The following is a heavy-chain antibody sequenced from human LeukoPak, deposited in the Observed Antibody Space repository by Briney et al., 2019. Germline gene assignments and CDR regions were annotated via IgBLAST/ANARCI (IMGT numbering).Heavy chain of an antibody. CDR3: ARYSGYPWETFDY. CDR2: IYYSGST. V-gene: IGHV4-59*01. Sequence: PSETLSLTCTVSGGSISSYYWSWIRQPPGKGLEWIGYIYYSGSTYYNPSLKSRVTISVDTSKNQFSLKLSSVTAADTAVYYCARYSGYPWETFDYWGQGTLVTVSS. J-gene: IGHJ4*02. CDR1: GGSISSYY. D-gene: IGHD5-12*01.